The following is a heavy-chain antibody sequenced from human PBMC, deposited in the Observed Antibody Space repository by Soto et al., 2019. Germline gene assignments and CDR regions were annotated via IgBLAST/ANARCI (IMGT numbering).Heavy chain of an antibody. CDR3: ASPKVPMIGH. J-gene: IGHJ4*02. V-gene: IGHV3-66*01. D-gene: IGHD3-10*02. CDR2: SYSDGRT. Sequence: PGGSLRLSCAASGFTVSSNYMAWVRQAPGKGLEWVSLSYSDGRTYYADSVKGRFIISRDNSKNTVYLQMNSLRAEDTAVYYCASPKVPMIGHWGQGTLVTVSS. CDR1: GFTVSSNY.